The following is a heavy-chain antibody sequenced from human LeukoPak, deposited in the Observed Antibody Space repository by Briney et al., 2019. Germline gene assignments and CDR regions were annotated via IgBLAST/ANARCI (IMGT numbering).Heavy chain of an antibody. CDR3: AKDKDYYMDV. CDR2: VRDNAGIT. CDR1: GFTFSSYW. V-gene: IGHV3-23*01. J-gene: IGHJ6*03. Sequence: GGSLRLSCAASGFTFSSYWMHWVRQAPGKGLEWVSHVRDNAGITFYADSVKGRFTISRDNSKNTVYLQMNSLRAEDTAVYYCAKDKDYYMDVWGKGTTVTVSS.